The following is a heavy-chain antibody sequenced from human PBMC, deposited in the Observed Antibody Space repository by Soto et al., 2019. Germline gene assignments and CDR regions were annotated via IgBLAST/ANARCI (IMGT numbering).Heavy chain of an antibody. CDR1: GFTVSSNY. J-gene: IGHJ1*01. V-gene: IGHV3-53*01. CDR3: SRGRIAAAGQYFQH. D-gene: IGHD6-13*01. CDR2: IYSGGST. Sequence: GGSLRLSCAASGFTVSSNYMSWVRQAPGKGLEWVSVIYSGGSTYYAGSVKDRFAISRVNSKNTLYPQMNNLSAEDTAVYYCSRGRIAAAGQYFQHWGQGTLVTVSS.